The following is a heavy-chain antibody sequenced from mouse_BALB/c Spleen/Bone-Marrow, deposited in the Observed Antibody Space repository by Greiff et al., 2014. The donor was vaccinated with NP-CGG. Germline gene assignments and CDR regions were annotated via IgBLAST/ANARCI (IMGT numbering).Heavy chain of an antibody. V-gene: IGHV5-17*02. D-gene: IGHD1-3*01. CDR2: ISSDSTTS. CDR3: ARVKWRPIDY. J-gene: IGHJ4*01. CDR1: GFTFSSFG. Sequence: EVNVVESGGGLVQPGGSRKLSCTASGFTFSSFGMHWVRQAPEKGLEWVAYISSDSTTSNYEDTVKGRFTISRDNPKNTLFLQMTSLRSEDTAMYYCARVKWRPIDYWGQGTSVTVSA.